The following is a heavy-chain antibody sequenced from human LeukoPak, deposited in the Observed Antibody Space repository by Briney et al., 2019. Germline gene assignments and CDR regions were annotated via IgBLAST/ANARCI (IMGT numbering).Heavy chain of an antibody. V-gene: IGHV4-34*01. J-gene: IGHJ4*02. D-gene: IGHD3-10*01. CDR2: INHSGST. CDR3: AREGLYGSGSYDY. Sequence: SETLSLTCAVYGGSFSGYYWSWIRRPPGKGLEWIGEINHSGSTNYNPSLKSRVTISVDTSKNQFSLKLSSVTAADTAVYYCAREGLYGSGSYDYWGQGTLVTVSS. CDR1: GGSFSGYY.